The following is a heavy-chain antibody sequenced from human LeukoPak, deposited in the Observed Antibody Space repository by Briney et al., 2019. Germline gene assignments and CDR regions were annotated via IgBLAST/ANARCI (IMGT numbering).Heavy chain of an antibody. CDR1: GFTFSSYW. CDR2: LKFDGTIT. Sequence: PGGSLRLSCAASGFTFSSYWMHWVRQAPGKGLVWVSRLKFDGTITQYADSVKGRFTVSRDNAKNTLYLQTDSLRAEDTAVYYCAGQANNWFDPWGQGTLVTVSS. CDR3: AGQANNWFDP. V-gene: IGHV3-74*03. J-gene: IGHJ5*02.